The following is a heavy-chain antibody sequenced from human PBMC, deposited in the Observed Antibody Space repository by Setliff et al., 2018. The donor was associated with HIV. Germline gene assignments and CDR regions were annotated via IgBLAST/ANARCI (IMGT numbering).Heavy chain of an antibody. CDR3: VRDTDIWRYFPL. V-gene: IGHV1-69*10. CDR2: IIPNIGVA. CDR1: GTTFSTYL. Sequence: SVKVSCKASGTTFSTYLFTWVRQAPGQGFEWMGGIIPNIGVANYAQKFQGRVTITADESTSTAYLELRDLRFDDTAVYFCVRDTDIWRYFPLWGQGTLVTVSS. D-gene: IGHD1-1*01. J-gene: IGHJ1*01.